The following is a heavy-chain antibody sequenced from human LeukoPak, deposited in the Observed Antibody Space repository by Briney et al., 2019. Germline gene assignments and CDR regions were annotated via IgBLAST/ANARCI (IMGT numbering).Heavy chain of an antibody. V-gene: IGHV4-59*08. J-gene: IGHJ5*02. CDR1: GGSISSYY. Sequence: PSETLSLTCTVSGGSISSYYWSWFRQPPGKGLEWIGYIYYSGSSNYNPSLRSRVTMSVDTSKNQFSLQLSSGSAADTAVYYCARRLTSNWFDPWGQGTLVTVSS. CDR2: IYYSGSS. D-gene: IGHD1-14*01. CDR3: ARRLTSNWFDP.